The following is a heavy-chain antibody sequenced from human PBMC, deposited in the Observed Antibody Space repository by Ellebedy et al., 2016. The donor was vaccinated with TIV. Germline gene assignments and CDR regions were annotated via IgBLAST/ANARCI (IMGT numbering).Heavy chain of an antibody. J-gene: IGHJ4*02. CDR3: TRRTGDNFDF. V-gene: IGHV5-51*01. Sequence: PGGSLRLSCEGLGYSFSTYWIGWVRQRPGKGLEWMGIIYPYDSDVKYSPSFEGQVTLSVDASLNTAYLQWSSLQASDTAIYYCTRRTGDNFDFWGQGTRVTVAS. CDR2: IYPYDSDV. CDR1: GYSFSTYW.